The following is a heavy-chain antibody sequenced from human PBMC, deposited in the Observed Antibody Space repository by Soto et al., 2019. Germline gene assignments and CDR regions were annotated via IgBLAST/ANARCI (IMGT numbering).Heavy chain of an antibody. Sequence: QVQLQESGPGLVKPSQTLSLTCTVSGGSISSGDYYWSWIRQPPGKGLEWIGYIYYSGSTYYNPSLKSRVTISVDTSKNQFSLKLSSVTAADTAVYYCTRAMVVTQNWFDPWGQGTLVTVSS. J-gene: IGHJ5*02. CDR1: GGSISSGDYY. CDR3: TRAMVVTQNWFDP. D-gene: IGHD2-21*02. V-gene: IGHV4-30-4*01. CDR2: IYYSGST.